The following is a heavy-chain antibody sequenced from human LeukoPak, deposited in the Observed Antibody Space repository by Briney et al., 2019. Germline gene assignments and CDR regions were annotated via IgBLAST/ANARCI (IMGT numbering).Heavy chain of an antibody. D-gene: IGHD1-26*01. CDR2: IKSKTDGGTT. CDR3: TTASGSYSDFDY. Sequence: GGSLRLSCAASTFTFSRYWMSWVRQAPGKGLEWVGRIKSKTDGGTTDYAAPVKGRFIISRDDSKNTLYLQMNSLKTEDTAVYYCTTASGSYSDFDYWGQGTLVTVSS. CDR1: TFTFSRYW. V-gene: IGHV3-15*01. J-gene: IGHJ4*02.